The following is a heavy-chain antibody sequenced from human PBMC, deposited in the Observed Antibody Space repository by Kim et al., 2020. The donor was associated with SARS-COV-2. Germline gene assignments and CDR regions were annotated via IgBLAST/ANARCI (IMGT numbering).Heavy chain of an antibody. CDR1: GGSISSGGYY. CDR3: ARDIKLNWSDP. V-gene: IGHV4-31*03. Sequence: SETLSLTCTVSGGSISSGGYYWSWIRQHPGKGLEWIGYIYYSGSTYYNPSLKSRVTISVDTSKNQFSLKLSSVIAADTAVYYCARDIKLNWSDPWGQGTLDTVSS. CDR2: IYYSGST. J-gene: IGHJ5*02.